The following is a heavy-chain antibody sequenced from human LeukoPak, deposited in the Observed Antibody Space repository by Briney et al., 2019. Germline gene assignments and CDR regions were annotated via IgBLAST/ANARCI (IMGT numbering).Heavy chain of an antibody. CDR2: INPSGGST. D-gene: IGHD4-17*01. J-gene: IGHJ6*02. V-gene: IGHV1-46*01. CDR3: ASILGDYGDSYYYYGMDV. Sequence: GASVKVSFKASGYTFTSYYMHWVRQATGQGLEWMGIINPSGGSTSYAQKFQGRVTMTRDTSTSTVYMELSSLRSQDTAVYYCASILGDYGDSYYYYGMDVWGQGTTVTVSS. CDR1: GYTFTSYY.